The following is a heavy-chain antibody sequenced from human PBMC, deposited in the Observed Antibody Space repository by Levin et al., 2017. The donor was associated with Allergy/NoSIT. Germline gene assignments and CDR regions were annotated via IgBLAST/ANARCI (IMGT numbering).Heavy chain of an antibody. CDR3: ARSLGYGDFPEQGVFDY. J-gene: IGHJ4*02. D-gene: IGHD4-17*01. CDR1: GGTFSSYA. Sequence: ASVKVSCKASGGTFSSYAISWVRQAPGQGLEWMGGIIPIFGTANYAQKFQGRVTITADESTSTAYMELSSLRSEDTAVYYCARSLGYGDFPEQGVFDYWGQGTLVTVSS. CDR2: IIPIFGTA. V-gene: IGHV1-69*13.